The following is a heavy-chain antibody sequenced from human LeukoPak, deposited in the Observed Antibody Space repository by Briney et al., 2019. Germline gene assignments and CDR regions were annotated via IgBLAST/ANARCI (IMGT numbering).Heavy chain of an antibody. D-gene: IGHD4-11*01. CDR2: IWYDGSNK. Sequence: GGSLRLSCAASGFTFSSYGMHWVRQAPGKGLEWVAVIWYDGSNKYYADSVKGRFSISRDNSKNTLYLQMNSLRAEDTAVYYCARDRTTVRTFDYWGQGTLVTVSS. V-gene: IGHV3-33*01. J-gene: IGHJ4*02. CDR1: GFTFSSYG. CDR3: ARDRTTVRTFDY.